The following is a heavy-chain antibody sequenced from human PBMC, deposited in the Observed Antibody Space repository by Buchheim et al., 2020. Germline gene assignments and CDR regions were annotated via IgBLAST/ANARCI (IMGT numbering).Heavy chain of an antibody. J-gene: IGHJ4*02. V-gene: IGHV3-33*01. D-gene: IGHD6-19*01. CDR3: ARDPPNSGWALDY. Sequence: QVQLVESGGGVVQPGESLRLSCAASGFAFNTHAMHWVRQAPGKGLEWVAFIWYDGSEKHYIESVKGRFSISRDNSKNTLYLEMNSLRGEDTAVYYCARDPPNSGWALDYWGQGTL. CDR1: GFAFNTHA. CDR2: IWYDGSEK.